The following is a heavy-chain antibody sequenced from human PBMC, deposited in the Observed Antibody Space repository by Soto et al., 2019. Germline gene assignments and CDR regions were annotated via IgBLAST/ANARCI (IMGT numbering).Heavy chain of an antibody. CDR3: ARDLAVGEAYFFDY. J-gene: IGHJ4*02. V-gene: IGHV1-3*04. CDR2: IHTGNGNT. D-gene: IGHD1-26*01. Sequence: QVQLVQSGAEVKKPGASVKVSCKASGYTFTSYTIHWVRQAPGQRLEWMGWIHTGNGNTKYSQRFQGRLTFTTYSSATTGYMDLSSLTSEDTAVYYCARDLAVGEAYFFDYWGQGTLVTVSS. CDR1: GYTFTSYT.